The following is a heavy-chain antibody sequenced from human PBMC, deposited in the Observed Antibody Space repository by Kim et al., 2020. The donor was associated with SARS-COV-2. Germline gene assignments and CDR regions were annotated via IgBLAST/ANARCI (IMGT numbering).Heavy chain of an antibody. CDR2: ISGSGGST. CDR3: AKDFGVVGAWYYFDY. Sequence: GGSLRLSCAASGFTFSSFAMNWVRQAPGKGLQWVSTISGSGGSTYHADSVKGRFTISRDNSKNTLYLQMNSLRAEDTAVYYCAKDFGVVGAWYYFDYWGQGTLVTVSS. J-gene: IGHJ4*02. D-gene: IGHD1-26*01. CDR1: GFTFSSFA. V-gene: IGHV3-23*01.